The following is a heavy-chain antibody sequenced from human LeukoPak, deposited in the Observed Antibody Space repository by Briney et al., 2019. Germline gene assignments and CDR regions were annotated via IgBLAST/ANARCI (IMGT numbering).Heavy chain of an antibody. Sequence: GGSLRLSCAASGFTFTDYYMAWIRQAPGKGLEWVSYISSSGTAYHADSVKGRFTIYRDNDKSSVHLQMNTLRAEDTAVYYCVRSKWEPGYWGQGTLVTVSS. V-gene: IGHV3-11*01. J-gene: IGHJ4*02. CDR3: VRSKWEPGY. CDR1: GFTFTDYY. CDR2: ISSSGTA. D-gene: IGHD1-26*01.